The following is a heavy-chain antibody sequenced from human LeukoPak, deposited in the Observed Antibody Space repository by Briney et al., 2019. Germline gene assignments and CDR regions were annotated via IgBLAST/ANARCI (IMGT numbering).Heavy chain of an antibody. V-gene: IGHV4-59*01. CDR2: IYYSGST. D-gene: IGHD3-22*01. J-gene: IGHJ4*02. CDR1: GGSFSGYY. CDR3: ARGGNREMYYYDSSGYYY. Sequence: PSETLSLTCAVYGGSFSGYYWSWIRQPPGKGLEWIGYIYYSGSTNYNPSLKSRVTISVDTSKNQFSLKLSSVTAADTAVYYCARGGNREMYYYDSSGYYYWGQGTLVTVSS.